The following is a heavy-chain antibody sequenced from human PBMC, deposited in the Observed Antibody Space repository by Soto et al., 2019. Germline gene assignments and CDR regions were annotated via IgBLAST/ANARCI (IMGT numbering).Heavy chain of an antibody. Sequence: GGSLRLSCTTSGFSFDNYAMSWVRQAPGKGLEWLSAISGGGGGKYYADSVKGRFSVFRDNSKKTVYLQLNGLTIDDTAVYYCAKDVHYDSSGGLDYWGQRTLVTVSS. D-gene: IGHD3-22*01. CDR3: AKDVHYDSSGGLDY. CDR2: ISGGGGGK. J-gene: IGHJ4*02. CDR1: GFSFDNYA. V-gene: IGHV3-23*01.